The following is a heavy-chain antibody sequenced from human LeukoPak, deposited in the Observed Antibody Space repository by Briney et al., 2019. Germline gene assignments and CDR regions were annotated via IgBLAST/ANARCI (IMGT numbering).Heavy chain of an antibody. V-gene: IGHV1-3*01. CDR3: ARVPLRYFDWLPFDY. D-gene: IGHD3-9*01. Sequence: ASVKVSCKASGYTFTSYAMHWVRQAPGQRLEWRGWINAGNGSTKYSQKFQGRVTITRDTSASTAYMELSSLRSEDTAVYYCARVPLRYFDWLPFDYWGQGTLVTVSS. CDR1: GYTFTSYA. J-gene: IGHJ4*02. CDR2: INAGNGST.